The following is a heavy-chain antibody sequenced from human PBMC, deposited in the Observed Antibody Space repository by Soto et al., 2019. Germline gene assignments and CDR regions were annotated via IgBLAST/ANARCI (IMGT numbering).Heavy chain of an antibody. CDR2: VIPILGIA. D-gene: IGHD1-26*01. V-gene: IGHV1-69*02. J-gene: IGHJ4*02. CDR1: GGTFSSYI. CDR3: ARFPQTAIVGAAYFDY. Sequence: QVQLVQSGAEVKKPGSSVKVSCKASGGTFSSYIISWVRQAPGQGLEWMGRVIPILGIANYAQKFQGRVTITADKSTSTAYMVLSSLRSEDTAVYYCARFPQTAIVGAAYFDYWGQGTLVTVSS.